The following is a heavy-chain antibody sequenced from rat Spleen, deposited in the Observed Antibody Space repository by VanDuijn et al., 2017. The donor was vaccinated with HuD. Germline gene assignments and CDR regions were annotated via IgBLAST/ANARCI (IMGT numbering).Heavy chain of an antibody. CDR2: ITPSGGST. CDR1: GFTFSNFD. Sequence: EVQLVESGGGLLQPGRSLKLSCAASGFTFSNFDMAWVRQAPTKGLEWVASITPSGGSTYYRDSVKGRFTISRDNAKNTQYLQMDSLRSEDTATYYCTRLGTVADYWGQGVMVTVSS. J-gene: IGHJ2*01. CDR3: TRLGTVADY. D-gene: IGHD1-1*01. V-gene: IGHV5S23*01.